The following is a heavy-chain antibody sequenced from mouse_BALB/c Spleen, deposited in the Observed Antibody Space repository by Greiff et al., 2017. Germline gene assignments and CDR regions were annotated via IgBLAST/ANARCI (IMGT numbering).Heavy chain of an antibody. CDR2: IDPFNGGT. Sequence: VQLKQSGPELMKPGASVKISCKASGYSFTSYYMHWVKQSHGKSLEWIGYIDPFNGGTSYNQKFKGKATLTVDKSSSTAYMHLSSLTSEDSAVYYCARPGDPYGYPFAYWGQGTLVTVSA. J-gene: IGHJ3*01. D-gene: IGHD2-2*01. CDR3: ARPGDPYGYPFAY. V-gene: IGHV1S135*01. CDR1: GYSFTSYY.